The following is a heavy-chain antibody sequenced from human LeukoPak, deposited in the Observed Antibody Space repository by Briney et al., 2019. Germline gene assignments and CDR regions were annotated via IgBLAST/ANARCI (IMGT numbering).Heavy chain of an antibody. V-gene: IGHV3-11*04. CDR2: ISNTGNTK. D-gene: IGHD1-26*01. Sequence: GGSLRLSCAASGFTFSDFYMSWIRQAPGKGLEWVSYISNTGNTKYYADSLKGRFTISRDNAKNSLSLQMNSLRAEDTAVYYCARGRQNSGSYSDAFDIWGQGTVVTVSS. CDR1: GFTFSDFY. J-gene: IGHJ3*02. CDR3: ARGRQNSGSYSDAFDI.